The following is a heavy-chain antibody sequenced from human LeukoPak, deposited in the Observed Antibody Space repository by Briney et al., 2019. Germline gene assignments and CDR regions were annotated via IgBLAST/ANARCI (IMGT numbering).Heavy chain of an antibody. D-gene: IGHD3-3*01. Sequence: PGGSLRLSCAASGFTLKNYWLHWVRHAPGKGVVWVSRVSPEGATTEYAGSVKGRFTISRDNAKNSLYLQMNSLRAEDTAVYYCARVPLITIFGVVITQINYMDVWGKGTTVTVSS. CDR3: ARVPLITIFGVVITQINYMDV. CDR1: GFTLKNYW. J-gene: IGHJ6*03. CDR2: VSPEGATT. V-gene: IGHV3-74*03.